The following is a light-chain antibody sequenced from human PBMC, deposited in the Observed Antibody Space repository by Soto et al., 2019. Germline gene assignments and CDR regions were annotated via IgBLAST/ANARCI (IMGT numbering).Light chain of an antibody. Sequence: QSVLTQPPSASGSPGQSVTISCTGTSSDVGGYNSVSWYQHHPGKAPKLIIYEVSQRPSGVPYRFSGSKSANTASLTVSGLQADDEADYYCSSYAGTNYYVFGTGTKLTVL. CDR3: SSYAGTNYYV. CDR1: SSDVGGYNS. CDR2: EVS. V-gene: IGLV2-8*01. J-gene: IGLJ1*01.